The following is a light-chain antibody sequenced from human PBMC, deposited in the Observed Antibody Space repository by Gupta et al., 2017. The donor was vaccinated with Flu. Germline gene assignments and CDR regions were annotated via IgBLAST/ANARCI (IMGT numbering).Light chain of an antibody. Sequence: PSSLSASVRDRVTITCQASQEISNYLNWYQQKPGKAPKLLIYDASNLETGVPSRFSGSGSGTDFTFTISSLQPEDIATYYCQQNYNLPHTFGQGTKVEIK. CDR3: QQNYNLPHT. CDR1: QEISNY. CDR2: DAS. J-gene: IGKJ2*01. V-gene: IGKV1-33*01.